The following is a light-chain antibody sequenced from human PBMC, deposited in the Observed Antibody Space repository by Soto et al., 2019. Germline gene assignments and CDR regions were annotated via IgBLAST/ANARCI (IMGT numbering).Light chain of an antibody. CDR3: QQYGSSPWT. CDR1: QSVSSSY. J-gene: IGKJ1*01. Sequence: EIVLTQSPGTLSLSPGKRATLSCRASQSVSSSYLAWYQQKPGQAPRLLIYGASSRATCIPDRFSGSGSGTDFTLTISSLEPEDFSVYYCQQYGSSPWTLGQGKKVEIK. V-gene: IGKV3-20*01. CDR2: GAS.